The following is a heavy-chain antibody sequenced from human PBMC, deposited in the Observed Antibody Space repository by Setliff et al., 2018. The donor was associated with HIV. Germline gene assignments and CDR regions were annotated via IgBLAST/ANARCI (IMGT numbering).Heavy chain of an antibody. D-gene: IGHD1-1*01. Sequence: SETLSLTCTVSGGSISSGSYYWSWIRQPAGKGLEWIGRIFSSGSTSYNPSLKSRVTMSVDTSKNQFSLKLSSVTAADTAVYYCARGHPVGLRRQPPRFGYWGQGTLVTVSS. CDR1: GGSISSGSYY. J-gene: IGHJ4*02. V-gene: IGHV4-61*02. CDR2: IFSSGST. CDR3: ARGHPVGLRRQPPRFGY.